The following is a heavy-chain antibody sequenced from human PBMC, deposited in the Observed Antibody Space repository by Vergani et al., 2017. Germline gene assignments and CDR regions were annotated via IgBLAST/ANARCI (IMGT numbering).Heavy chain of an antibody. CDR3: ARGPPPSPTVTTPFDY. D-gene: IGHD4-17*01. CDR1: GGSISSSSYY. Sequence: QLQLQESGPGLVKPSETLSLTCTVSGGSISSSSYYWGWIRQPPGKGLEWIGEINHSGSTNYNPSLKSRVTLSVDTSKNQFSLKLTAVTAADTAVYYCARGPPPSPTVTTPFDYWGQGTLVSVSS. J-gene: IGHJ4*02. V-gene: IGHV4-39*07. CDR2: INHSGST.